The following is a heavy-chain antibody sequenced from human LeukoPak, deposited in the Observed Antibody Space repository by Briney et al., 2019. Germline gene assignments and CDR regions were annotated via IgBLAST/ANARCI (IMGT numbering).Heavy chain of an antibody. J-gene: IGHJ4*02. D-gene: IGHD3-3*01. V-gene: IGHV3-30*02. CDR2: IRYDGSNK. CDR3: AKDLKRNMEWGPLGPDY. Sequence: PGGSLRLSCAASGFTFSSYGMHWVRQAPGKGLEWVAFIRYDGSNKYYADSVKGRFTISRDNSKNTLYLQMNSLRAEGTAVYYCAKDLKRNMEWGPLGPDYWGQGTLVTVSS. CDR1: GFTFSSYG.